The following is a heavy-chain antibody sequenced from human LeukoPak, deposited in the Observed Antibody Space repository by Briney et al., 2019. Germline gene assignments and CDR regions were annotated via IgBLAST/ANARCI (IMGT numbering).Heavy chain of an antibody. D-gene: IGHD1-26*01. CDR3: AKWVNQLRIVPDAFDI. Sequence: GGSLRLSCAASGFTFSSYAMSWVRQAPGKGLEWVSAISGSGGSTYYADSVKGRFTISRDNSKNTLYLQMNSLRAEDTAVYYCAKWVNQLRIVPDAFDIWGQGTMVTVSS. J-gene: IGHJ3*02. V-gene: IGHV3-23*01. CDR2: ISGSGGST. CDR1: GFTFSSYA.